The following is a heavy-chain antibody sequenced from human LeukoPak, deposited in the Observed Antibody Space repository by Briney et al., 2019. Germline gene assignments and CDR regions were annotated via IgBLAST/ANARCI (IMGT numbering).Heavy chain of an antibody. V-gene: IGHV1-18*01. CDR3: ARVKTSWLQEDYYFDY. CDR1: GYTFTSYG. J-gene: IGHJ4*02. CDR2: ISAYNGNT. D-gene: IGHD5-24*01. Sequence: ASVKVSCKASGYTFTSYGISWVRQAPGQGLEWMGWISAYNGNTNYAQKLQGRVTMTTDTSTSTAYMELRSLRSDDTAVYYCARVKTSWLQEDYYFDYWGQGTLVTVSS.